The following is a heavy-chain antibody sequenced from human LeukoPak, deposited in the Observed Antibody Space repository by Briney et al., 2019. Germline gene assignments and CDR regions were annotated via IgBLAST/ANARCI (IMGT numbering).Heavy chain of an antibody. CDR3: AREISGSADY. D-gene: IGHD1-26*01. Sequence: SETLSLTCTVSGGSISSYYWSWIRQPPGKGLEWIGYIYYSGSTNYNPSLKSRVTISVDTSKNQFSLKLSSVTAADTAVYYCAREISGSADYWGQGTLVTVSS. CDR1: GGSISSYY. J-gene: IGHJ4*02. CDR2: IYYSGST. V-gene: IGHV4-59*12.